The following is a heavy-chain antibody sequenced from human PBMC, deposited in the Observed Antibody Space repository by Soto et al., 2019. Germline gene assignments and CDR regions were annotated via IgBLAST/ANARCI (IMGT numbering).Heavy chain of an antibody. V-gene: IGHV3-53*01. D-gene: IGHD6-19*01. CDR2: IYRDGST. J-gene: IGHJ4*02. Sequence: EVQLVESGGGLIQPGESLRLSCAASGFTVSSGYMSWVRQAPGKGLEWVSTIYRDGSTYYADSVEGRFTISRDNSKNTLYLQMNSLRAEDTATYYCARGKGIGWYESSDYWGQGTLVTVSS. CDR3: ARGKGIGWYESSDY. CDR1: GFTVSSGY.